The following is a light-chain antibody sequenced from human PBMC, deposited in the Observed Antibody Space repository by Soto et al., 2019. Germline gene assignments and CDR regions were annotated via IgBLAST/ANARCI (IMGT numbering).Light chain of an antibody. CDR2: DAS. CDR3: QQYESVPA. J-gene: IGKJ5*01. Sequence: DIQMTQSPSSLSASVGDRCTITFQASQNINSCLNWYQQKPGRAPKLLIYDASNLEAGVPSRFRGSGSGTDFTFTISRLQPEDIATYFCQQYESVPAFGQGTRLEIK. V-gene: IGKV1-33*01. CDR1: QNINSC.